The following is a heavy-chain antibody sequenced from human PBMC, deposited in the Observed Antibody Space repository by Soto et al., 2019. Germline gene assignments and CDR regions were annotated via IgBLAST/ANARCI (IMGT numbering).Heavy chain of an antibody. CDR1: GGSISSYY. CDR3: ARVLPAATGNWFDP. Sequence: QVQLQESGPGLVKPSETLSLTCTVSGGSISSYYWSWIRQPPGKGLEWIGYIYYSGSTNYNPSLKSRVTISVDTSKNQFSLKLSSVTAADTAVYYCARVLPAATGNWFDPWGQGTLGTVSS. CDR2: IYYSGST. V-gene: IGHV4-59*01. J-gene: IGHJ5*02. D-gene: IGHD2-2*01.